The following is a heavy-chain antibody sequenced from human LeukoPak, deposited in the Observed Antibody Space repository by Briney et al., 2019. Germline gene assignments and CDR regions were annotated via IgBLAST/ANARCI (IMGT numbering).Heavy chain of an antibody. Sequence: PSETLSLTCIVSGGSISINYWSWIRQPPGKGLEWIGYISYSGSTNYNPSLQSRVTISINTSKNQFSLNLRSVTAADTAVYFCARVEVWGWRLGFAPGGRGTLVTVSS. CDR3: ARVEVWGWRLGFAP. J-gene: IGHJ5*02. CDR2: ISYSGST. CDR1: GGSISINY. V-gene: IGHV4-59*01. D-gene: IGHD2-21*02.